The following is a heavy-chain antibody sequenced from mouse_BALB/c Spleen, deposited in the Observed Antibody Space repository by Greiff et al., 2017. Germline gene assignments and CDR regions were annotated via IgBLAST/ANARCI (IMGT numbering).Heavy chain of an antibody. CDR3: ARNWGNYARGYAMDY. D-gene: IGHD2-1*01. J-gene: IGHJ4*01. Sequence: VKLVESGPGLVQPSQSLSITCTASGFSLTSYGVHWVRQSPGKGLEWLGVIWSGGSTDYNAAFISRLSISKDNSKSQVFFKMNSLQANDTAIYYCARNWGNYARGYAMDYWGQGTSVTVSS. CDR1: GFSLTSYG. V-gene: IGHV2-2*02. CDR2: IWSGGST.